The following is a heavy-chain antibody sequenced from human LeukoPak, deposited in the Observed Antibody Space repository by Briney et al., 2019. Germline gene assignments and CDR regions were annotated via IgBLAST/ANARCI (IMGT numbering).Heavy chain of an antibody. CDR2: IHYSGST. CDR3: ARLVATIKYDY. J-gene: IGHJ4*02. CDR1: GGSISSYY. D-gene: IGHD5-12*01. Sequence: SSETLSLTCTVSGGSISSYYWSWIRQPPGKGQEWIGYIHYSGSTNYNPSLKSRVTISVETSKNQFSLKLSSVTAADTAVYYCARLVATIKYDYWGQGTLVTVSS. V-gene: IGHV4-59*01.